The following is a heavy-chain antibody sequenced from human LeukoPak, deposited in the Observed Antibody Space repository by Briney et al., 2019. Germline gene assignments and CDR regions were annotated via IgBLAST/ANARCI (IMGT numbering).Heavy chain of an antibody. CDR1: GFTFSSYA. Sequence: GGSLRLSCAASGFTFSSYAMSWVRQAPGKGLEWVSFISGSGGTTDYADSVKGRFTVSRDKSKNTLYLQMNSLRAEDTAVYYCAKGFRGALTDAFDIWGQGTMVTVSS. CDR3: AKGFRGALTDAFDI. D-gene: IGHD3-10*01. CDR2: ISGSGGTT. V-gene: IGHV3-23*01. J-gene: IGHJ3*02.